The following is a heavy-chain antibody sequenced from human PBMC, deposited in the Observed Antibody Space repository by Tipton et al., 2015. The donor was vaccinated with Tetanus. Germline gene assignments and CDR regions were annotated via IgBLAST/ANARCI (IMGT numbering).Heavy chain of an antibody. CDR3: ARLREVVSRSGWAFDY. Sequence: TLSLTCIVSGGSMIGSGHYGAWVRQSPGKGLEWIGSLTYSGRTYYSPSLKSRVTMSVDTSKKDSSMRLGSVTAADTAIYYCARLREVVSRSGWAFDYWGQGILVSVSS. V-gene: IGHV4-39*02. CDR1: GGSMIGSGHY. J-gene: IGHJ4*02. CDR2: LTYSGRT. D-gene: IGHD3-10*01.